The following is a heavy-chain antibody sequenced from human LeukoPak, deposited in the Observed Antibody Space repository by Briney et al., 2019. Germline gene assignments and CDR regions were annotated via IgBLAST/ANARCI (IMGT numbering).Heavy chain of an antibody. CDR3: TRGSLSGSSRDY. CDR1: GYTFTGYD. D-gene: IGHD1-26*01. Sequence: ASVRVSCKASGYTFTGYDINWVRQAIGQGLEWMGWMNPSTGDTGYAQEFQGRVTMTRNTSVDTAFMELSGLGSEDTAVYYCTRGSLSGSSRDYWGQGTLVTVSS. CDR2: MNPSTGDT. J-gene: IGHJ4*02. V-gene: IGHV1-8*01.